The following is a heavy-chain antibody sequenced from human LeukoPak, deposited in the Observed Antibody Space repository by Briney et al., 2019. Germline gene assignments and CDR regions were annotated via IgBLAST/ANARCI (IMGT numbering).Heavy chain of an antibody. CDR3: ARYLSSGLDY. V-gene: IGHV4-59*01. J-gene: IGHJ4*02. CDR2: VYYSGTT. CDR1: GGSMNGYY. D-gene: IGHD3-10*01. Sequence: SETLSLTCTVSGGSMNGYYRSWIRQTPGKELEWIGYVYYSGTTSYNPSLKSRVTTSVDTSKNQFSLKLSSVTAADTAVYYCARYLSSGLDYWGQGTFVTVSS.